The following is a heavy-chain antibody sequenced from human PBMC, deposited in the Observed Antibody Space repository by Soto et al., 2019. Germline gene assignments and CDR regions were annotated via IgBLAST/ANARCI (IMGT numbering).Heavy chain of an antibody. CDR1: CFSFRDYF. D-gene: IGHD2-21*01. CDR2: IGPYGNSI. J-gene: IGHJ4*02. V-gene: IGHV3-11*01. Sequence: PGESLKISCAASCFSFRDYFMSWLRQAPGKGLEWVSYIGPYGNSIYYADSVKGRFTISRDDATKSLHLHMNSLRTDDTDVYYCARDDHTYGVYWGQGTQVTVYS. CDR3: ARDDHTYGVY.